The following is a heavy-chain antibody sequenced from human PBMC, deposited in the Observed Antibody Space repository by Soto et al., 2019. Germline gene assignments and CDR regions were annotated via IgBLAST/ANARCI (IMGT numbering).Heavy chain of an antibody. J-gene: IGHJ4*02. V-gene: IGHV3-33*01. Sequence: QVQLVESGGGVVQPGRSLRLSCAASGFTFSSYGMHWVRQAPGKGLEWVAVIWYDGSNKYYADSVKGRFTISRDNSKNTLYLQMNSLRAXXXXXXXXARDAPRLAALDYWGQGTLVXVSS. D-gene: IGHD6-6*01. CDR1: GFTFSSYG. CDR3: ARDAPRLAALDY. CDR2: IWYDGSNK.